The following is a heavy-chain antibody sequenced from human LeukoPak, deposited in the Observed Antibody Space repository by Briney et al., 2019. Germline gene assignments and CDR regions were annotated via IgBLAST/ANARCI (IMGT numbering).Heavy chain of an antibody. CDR2: IIPIFGTA. D-gene: IGHD2-2*02. J-gene: IGHJ6*03. CDR1: GGTFSSYA. CDR3: ARSFCSSTSCYTSGYYYYMDV. V-gene: IGHV1-69*05. Sequence: ASVKVSCKASGGTFSSYAISWVRQAPGQGLEWMGGIIPIFGTANYAQKFQGRVTITTDESTSTAYMELSSLRSEDTAVYYCARSFCSSTSCYTSGYYYYMDVWGKGTTVTVSS.